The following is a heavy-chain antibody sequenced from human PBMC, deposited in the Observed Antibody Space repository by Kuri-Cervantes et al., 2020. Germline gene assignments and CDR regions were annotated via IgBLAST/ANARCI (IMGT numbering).Heavy chain of an antibody. J-gene: IGHJ4*02. CDR1: GYTFTGYY. CDR3: ARSNRMAAALDY. V-gene: IGHV1-2*04. CDR2: INPNSGGT. D-gene: IGHD6-13*01. Sequence: ASVKVSCKASGYTFTGYYMHWVRQAPGQGLEWMGWINPNSGGTNYAQKFQGWVTMTRDTSIGTAYMELSRLRSDDTAVYYCARSNRMAAALDYWGQGTLVTVSS.